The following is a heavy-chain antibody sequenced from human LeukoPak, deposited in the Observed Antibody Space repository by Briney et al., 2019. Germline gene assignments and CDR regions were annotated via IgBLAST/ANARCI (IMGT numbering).Heavy chain of an antibody. V-gene: IGHV3-30*19. J-gene: IGHJ4*02. CDR2: ISYDGNND. CDR1: GFTFSSFG. CDR3: ARDPWGYFDSSGYSAYYFDS. D-gene: IGHD3-22*01. Sequence: PGGSLRLSCAASGFTFSSFGMHWVRQAPGKGLEWVAVISYDGNNDYYADSVKGRFTVSRDNFENTVFLEMNSLRFDDTAICYCARDPWGYFDSSGYSAYYFDSWGQGALVTVSS.